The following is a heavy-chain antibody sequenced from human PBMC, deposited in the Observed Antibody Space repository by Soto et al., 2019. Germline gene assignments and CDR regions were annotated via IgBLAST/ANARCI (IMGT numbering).Heavy chain of an antibody. V-gene: IGHV3-23*01. CDR2: ITGSGVST. CDR3: AKDAKTTSGWFLDS. Sequence: PGGSLRLSCAASGFTFSSYAMTWVRQAPGKSLEWVSAITGSGVSTYHADSVKGRFTISRDNSANTLYLQMNGLSAEDTAVYYCAKDAKTTSGWFLDSWGPGTLVTVSS. CDR1: GFTFSSYA. D-gene: IGHD6-19*01. J-gene: IGHJ4*02.